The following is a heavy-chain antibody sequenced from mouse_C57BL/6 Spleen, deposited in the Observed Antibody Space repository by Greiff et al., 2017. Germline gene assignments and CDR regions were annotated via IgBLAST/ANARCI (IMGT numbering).Heavy chain of an antibody. D-gene: IGHD3-1*01. CDR1: GYTFTSYW. CDR2: IHPNSGST. Sequence: VQLQQPGAELVKPGASVKLSCKASGYTFTSYWMHWVKQRPGQGLEWIGMIHPNSGSTNYNEKFKSNATLTVDKSSSTAYMQLSSLTSEDAAVYYCARSGPFDYWGQGTTLTVSS. V-gene: IGHV1-64*01. CDR3: ARSGPFDY. J-gene: IGHJ2*01.